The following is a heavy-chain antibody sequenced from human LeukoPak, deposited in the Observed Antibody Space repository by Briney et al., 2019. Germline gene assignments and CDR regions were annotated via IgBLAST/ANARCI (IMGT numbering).Heavy chain of an antibody. Sequence: SETLSLTCAVSGYSISSGYYWGWIRQPPGKGLEWIGSIYHSGSTYYNPSLKSRVTISVDTSKNQFSLKLSSVTAADTAVYYCARLSTWFDPWGQGTLVAVSS. CDR2: IYHSGST. CDR3: ARLSTWFDP. J-gene: IGHJ5*02. CDR1: GYSISSGYY. V-gene: IGHV4-38-2*01.